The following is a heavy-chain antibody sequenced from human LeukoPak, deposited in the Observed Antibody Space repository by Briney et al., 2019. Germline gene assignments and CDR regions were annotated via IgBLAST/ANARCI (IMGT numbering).Heavy chain of an antibody. CDR3: ARADGDYEFDY. D-gene: IGHD4-17*01. Sequence: MSWVRQAPGKGLEWVSVIYSGGSTYYADSVKGRFTISRDNSKNTLYLQMNSLRAEDTAVYYCARADGDYEFDYWGQGTLVTVSS. CDR2: IYSGGST. V-gene: IGHV3-66*01. J-gene: IGHJ4*02.